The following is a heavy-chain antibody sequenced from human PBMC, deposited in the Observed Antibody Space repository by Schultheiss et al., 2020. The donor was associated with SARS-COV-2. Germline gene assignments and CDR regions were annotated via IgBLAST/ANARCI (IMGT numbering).Heavy chain of an antibody. Sequence: GESLKISCAASGFTFSNAWMSWVRQAPGKGLEWVAVISYDGSNKYYADSVKGRFTISRDNSKNTLYLQMNSLRAEDTAVYYCARTAVAGTGGPDYYFDYWGQGTLVTVSS. CDR2: ISYDGSNK. V-gene: IGHV3-30*03. J-gene: IGHJ4*02. CDR3: ARTAVAGTGGPDYYFDY. CDR1: GFTFSNAW. D-gene: IGHD6-19*01.